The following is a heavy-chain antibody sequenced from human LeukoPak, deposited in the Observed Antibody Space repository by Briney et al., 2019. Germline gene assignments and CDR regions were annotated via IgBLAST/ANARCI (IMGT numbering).Heavy chain of an antibody. CDR1: GFSFSNYG. Sequence: GGSLRLSCAASGFSFSNYGMHWVRQSPGKGLEWVAFMQYDGNDKFYADSVRGRFTISRDNSKNTMWLQMNSLRAEDTAVYYCAKEKPLEPFDSWGQGTLVTVSS. V-gene: IGHV3-30*02. CDR3: AKEKPLEPFDS. J-gene: IGHJ4*02. D-gene: IGHD1-1*01. CDR2: MQYDGNDK.